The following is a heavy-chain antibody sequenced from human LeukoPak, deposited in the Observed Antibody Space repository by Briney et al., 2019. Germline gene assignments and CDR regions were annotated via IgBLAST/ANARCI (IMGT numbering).Heavy chain of an antibody. V-gene: IGHV4-31*03. J-gene: IGHJ6*02. CDR3: ARSGSGSFAPYSYYGMDV. CDR2: IYYSENTSGST. Sequence: SETLSLTCTVSGGSISSGGYYWSWIRQLPGKGLEWIGYIYYSENTSGSTRYTPSLKSRVTISVDTSKNQCSLRLNPVTAADTAVYYCARSGSGSFAPYSYYGMDVWGQGTTVSVSS. CDR1: GGSISSGGYY. D-gene: IGHD3-10*01.